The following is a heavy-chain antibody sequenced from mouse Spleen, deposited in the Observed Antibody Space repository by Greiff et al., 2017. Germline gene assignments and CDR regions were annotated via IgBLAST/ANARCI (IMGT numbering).Heavy chain of an antibody. CDR3: ARLLITTAGFDY. Sequence: EVTLVESGGGLVKPGGSLKLSCAASGFTFSSYGMSWVRQTPEKRLEWVATISGGGCYTYYPDSVKGRFTISRDNAKNNLYLQMSSLRSEDTALYYCARLLITTAGFDYWGQGTTLTVSS. CDR2: ISGGGCYT. CDR1: GFTFSSYG. J-gene: IGHJ2*01. D-gene: IGHD1-1*01. V-gene: IGHV5-9-2*01.